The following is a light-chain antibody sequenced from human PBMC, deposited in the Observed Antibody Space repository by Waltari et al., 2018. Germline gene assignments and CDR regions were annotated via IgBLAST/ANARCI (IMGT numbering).Light chain of an antibody. CDR3: ISYTTRRLWV. CDR1: SSAVGSYNY. V-gene: IGLV2-14*03. CDR2: DLT. Sequence: QSARTQPASVSGSPGQSISLSCTGTSSAVGSYNYVSWYQQHPGQAPKLMIYDLTKRPSGVSNRFSGSKSGNTASLTISGLQAEDEADYYCISYTTRRLWVFGGGTQLTVL. J-gene: IGLJ3*02.